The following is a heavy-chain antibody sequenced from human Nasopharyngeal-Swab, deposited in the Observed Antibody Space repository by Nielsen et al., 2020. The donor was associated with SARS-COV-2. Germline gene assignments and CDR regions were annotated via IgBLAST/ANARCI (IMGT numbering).Heavy chain of an antibody. J-gene: IGHJ4*02. CDR2: IYYSGST. CDR3: ARYYSSGNFDY. V-gene: IGHV4-59*01. D-gene: IGHD6-19*01. Sequence: WIRQPPGKGLEWTGYIYYSGSTNYNPSLKSRVTISVDTSKNQFSLKLSSVTAADTAVYYCARYYSSGNFDYWGQGTLVTVSS.